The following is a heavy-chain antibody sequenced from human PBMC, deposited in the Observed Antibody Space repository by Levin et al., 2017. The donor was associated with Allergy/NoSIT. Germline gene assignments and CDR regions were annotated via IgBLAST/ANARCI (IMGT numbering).Heavy chain of an antibody. D-gene: IGHD3-22*01. CDR3: AKVGSRPYYNYNSRAGRGAFDI. CDR1: GFTFSAND. Sequence: GGSLRLSCAASGFTFSANDMTWVRQAPGKGLEWVSTIRGSGDSTYSADSVRGRFTISRDNSNSTLYLQLNSLRAEDTAVYYCAKVGSRPYYNYNSRAGRGAFDIWGQGTMVTVSS. CDR2: IRGSGDST. J-gene: IGHJ3*02. V-gene: IGHV3-23*01.